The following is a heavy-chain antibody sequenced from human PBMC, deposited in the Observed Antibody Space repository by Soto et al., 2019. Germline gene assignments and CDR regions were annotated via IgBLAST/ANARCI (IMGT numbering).Heavy chain of an antibody. Sequence: ELQLLDSGGGLVQPGGSLRLSCEASGSTFSSYAMSWVRQAPGKGLEWVSGISGSGSSTYYPDSLKGRFTIARDKSKNTVYLQMNSLRAEDTAVYYCTRSDTMIRGEKRGMDVWGQGTTLTVSS. CDR1: GSTFSSYA. D-gene: IGHD3-10*01. CDR3: TRSDTMIRGEKRGMDV. V-gene: IGHV3-23*01. J-gene: IGHJ6*02. CDR2: ISGSGSST.